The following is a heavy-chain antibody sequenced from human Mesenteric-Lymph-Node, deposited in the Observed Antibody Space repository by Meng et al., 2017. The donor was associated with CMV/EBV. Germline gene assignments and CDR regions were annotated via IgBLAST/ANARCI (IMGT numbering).Heavy chain of an antibody. J-gene: IGHJ4*02. Sequence: GESLKISCAASGFTFSHYWMTWVRQAPGKGLEWVSYISGSDSTIYYADSVKGRFTISRDNAKNSLYLQMNSLRAEDTAVYYCASVTEGLYYFDYWGQGTLVTVSS. CDR2: ISGSDSTI. V-gene: IGHV3-48*04. CDR3: ASVTEGLYYFDY. CDR1: GFTFSHYW.